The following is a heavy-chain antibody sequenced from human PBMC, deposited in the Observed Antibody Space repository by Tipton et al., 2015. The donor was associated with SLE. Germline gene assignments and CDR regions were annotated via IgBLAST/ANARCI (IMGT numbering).Heavy chain of an antibody. Sequence: SLRLSCVASGFTFSHYGMHWVRQAPGKGLEWVSFISSTSRYIHYSNSVRGRFTISRDNAKNSVYLQMNSLSAEDTALYYCARDFTSIDDYWGQGTLVTVSS. CDR3: ARDFTSIDDY. V-gene: IGHV3-21*01. D-gene: IGHD3-3*01. J-gene: IGHJ4*02. CDR1: GFTFSHYG. CDR2: ISSTSRYI.